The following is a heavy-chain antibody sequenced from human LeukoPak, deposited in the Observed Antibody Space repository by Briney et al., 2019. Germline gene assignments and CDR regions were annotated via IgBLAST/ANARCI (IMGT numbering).Heavy chain of an antibody. V-gene: IGHV3-48*03. CDR3: AREDAKDALDL. Sequence: TGGSLRVSCAASGFTFSSYEMNWVRQAPGRGLEWLSYSYITTSGAATFYAESVKGRFTISRDNVKNSLYLQMNSLRAEDTAVYYCAREDAKDALDLWGQGTMVTVSS. J-gene: IGHJ3*01. CDR2: SYITTSGAAT. D-gene: IGHD2-2*01. CDR1: GFTFSSYE.